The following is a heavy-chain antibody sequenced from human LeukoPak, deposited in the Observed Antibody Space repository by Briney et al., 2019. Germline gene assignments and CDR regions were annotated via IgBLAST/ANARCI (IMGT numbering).Heavy chain of an antibody. CDR1: GFTFSSYA. D-gene: IGHD5-12*01. CDR3: ARDPGSGYEEHFDY. V-gene: IGHV3-23*01. J-gene: IGHJ4*02. CDR2: ISGSGGST. Sequence: GGSLRLSCAASGFTFSSYAMSWVRQAPGKGLEWVSAISGSGGSTYYADSVKGRFTISRDNAKDSLYLQMNSLRAEDTAVYYCARDPGSGYEEHFDYWGQGTLVTVSS.